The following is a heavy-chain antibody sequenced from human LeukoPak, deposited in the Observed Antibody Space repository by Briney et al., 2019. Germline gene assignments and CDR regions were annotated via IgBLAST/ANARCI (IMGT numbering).Heavy chain of an antibody. D-gene: IGHD4-17*01. J-gene: IGHJ5*02. V-gene: IGHV3-48*01. CDR2: ISSSSSTI. Sequence: SGGSLRLSCAASGFTFSSYRMNWVRQAPGKGLEWVSYISSSSSTIYYADSVKGRFTISRDSAKNSLYLQMNSLRAEDTAVYYCARDITYGDYPGPWGQGTLVTVSS. CDR1: GFTFSSYR. CDR3: ARDITYGDYPGP.